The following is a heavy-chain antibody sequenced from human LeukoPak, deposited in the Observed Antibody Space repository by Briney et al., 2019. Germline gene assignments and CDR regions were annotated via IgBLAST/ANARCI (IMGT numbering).Heavy chain of an antibody. J-gene: IGHJ4*01. Sequence: GGSLRLSCAASGFTFSSYWMSWVRQAPGKGLEWVADIKQDGSEKYYVDSVKGRFTISRDNAKNSLYLQMNSLRAEDTAVYYCARGAQRWLQLGYYFDYWGQEPWSPSPQ. CDR1: GFTFSSYW. V-gene: IGHV3-7*03. CDR2: IKQDGSEK. D-gene: IGHD5-24*01. CDR3: ARGAQRWLQLGYYFDY.